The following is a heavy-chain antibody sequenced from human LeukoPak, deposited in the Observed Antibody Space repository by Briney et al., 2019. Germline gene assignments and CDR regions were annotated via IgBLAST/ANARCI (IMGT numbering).Heavy chain of an antibody. V-gene: IGHV4-39*07. CDR2: INYSGRT. J-gene: IGHJ4*02. CDR1: DDSINNDRYF. Sequence: PSETLSLTCSISDDSINNDRYFWAWIRQPPGKGLEWIASINYSGRTYYNPSLNSRLIISVDTAKRQFSLKLTSVTAADTALYFCARDIDDVGALFDFWGQGTLVTVSS. D-gene: IGHD1-26*01. CDR3: ARDIDDVGALFDF.